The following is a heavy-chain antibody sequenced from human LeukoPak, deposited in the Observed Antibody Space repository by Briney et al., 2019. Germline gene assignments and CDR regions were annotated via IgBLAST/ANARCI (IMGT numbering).Heavy chain of an antibody. CDR3: ARGPPAENFIDF. D-gene: IGHD2-2*01. J-gene: IGHJ4*02. CDR1: GFTVSHNY. CDR2: IHSGGSS. V-gene: IGHV3-53*01. Sequence: PGGSLRLSCTASGFTVSHNYMHWVRQAPGKGLEWVSVIHSGGSSYHADSVKGRFTISRDNSKNTVFLQLNSLRAEDTAVYYCARGPPAENFIDFGGQEPRVPVPS.